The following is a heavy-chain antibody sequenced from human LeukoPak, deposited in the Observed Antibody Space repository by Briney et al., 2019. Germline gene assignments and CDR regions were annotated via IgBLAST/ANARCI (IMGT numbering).Heavy chain of an antibody. V-gene: IGHV1-2*02. CDR3: ARPTLRVSGSFPF. Sequence: ASVKVSCKASGYTFAEYNIHWVRQAPGLGLEWMGWINPNSGGTNYAQKFQGRVTMTRDTSINTAYMEVSRLSSDDTAVYYCARPTLRVSGSFPFWGQGTLATASS. D-gene: IGHD1-26*01. CDR1: GYTFAEYN. CDR2: INPNSGGT. J-gene: IGHJ4*02.